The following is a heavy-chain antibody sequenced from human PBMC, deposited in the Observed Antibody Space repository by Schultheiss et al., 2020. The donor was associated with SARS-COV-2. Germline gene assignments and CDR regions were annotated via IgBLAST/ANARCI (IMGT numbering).Heavy chain of an antibody. J-gene: IGHJ4*02. V-gene: IGHV4-59*12. CDR2: IYYSGST. CDR3: ARGQPPWYNWNYPSPPDY. D-gene: IGHD1-7*01. CDR1: GGSISSYY. Sequence: SETLSLTCTVSGGSISSYYWSWIRQPPGKGLEWIGYIYYSGSTYYNPSLKSRVTISVDTSKNQFSLKLSSVTAADTAVYYCARGQPPWYNWNYPSPPDYWGQGTLVTVSS.